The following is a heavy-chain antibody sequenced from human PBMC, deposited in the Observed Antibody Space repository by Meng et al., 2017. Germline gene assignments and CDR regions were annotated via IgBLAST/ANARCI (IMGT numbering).Heavy chain of an antibody. V-gene: IGHV4-59*01. J-gene: IGHJ6*02. CDR1: GGSISSYY. CDR2: IYYSGST. D-gene: IGHD4-17*01. CDR3: ASSTVITYFYYYGMDV. Sequence: GSLRLSCTVSGGSISSYYWSWIRQRPGKGLEWIGYIYYSGSTNYNPSLKSRVTISVDTSKNQFSLKLSSVTAADTAVYYCASSTVITYFYYYGMDVWGQGTTVTVSS.